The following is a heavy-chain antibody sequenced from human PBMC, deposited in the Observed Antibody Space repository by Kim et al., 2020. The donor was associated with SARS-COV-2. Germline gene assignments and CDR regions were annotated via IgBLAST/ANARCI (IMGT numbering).Heavy chain of an antibody. CDR2: IYWDDDK. V-gene: IGHV2-5*02. J-gene: IGHJ4*02. CDR1: GFSLSTSGVG. CDR3: AQGYSSSWSGWSTTGFDY. D-gene: IGHD6-13*01. Sequence: SGPTLVNPTQTLTLTCTFSGFSLSTSGVGVGWIRQPPGKALEWLALIYWDDDKRYSPSLKSRLTITKDTSKNQVVLTMTNMDPVDTATYYCAQGYSSSWSGWSTTGFDYWGQGTLVTVSS.